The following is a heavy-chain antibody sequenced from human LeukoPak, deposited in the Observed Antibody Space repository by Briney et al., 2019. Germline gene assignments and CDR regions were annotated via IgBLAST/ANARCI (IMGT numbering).Heavy chain of an antibody. V-gene: IGHV4-59*08. D-gene: IGHD6-19*01. CDR3: AKYGGSGWVIDN. CDR2: ISYTGAT. CDR1: GGSISSYY. J-gene: IGHJ4*02. Sequence: PSETLSLTCTVSGGSISSYYWTWLRQPPGKGLELIGYISYTGATSYNPSLKSRVTISVDTSKNQVSLKVTSVTTADTAVYYCAKYGGSGWVIDNWGQGTLVTVSS.